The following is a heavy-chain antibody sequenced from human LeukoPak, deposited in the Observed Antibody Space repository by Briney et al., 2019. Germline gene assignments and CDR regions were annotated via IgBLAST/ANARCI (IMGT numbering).Heavy chain of an antibody. CDR3: ARGGHFWSGYQKNYFDY. J-gene: IGHJ4*02. CDR2: IYYSGST. Sequence: PSVTLSLTCTVSGGSISSYYWSWIRQPPGKGLEWIGYIYYSGSTNYNPSLKSRVTISVDTSKNQFSLKLSSVTAADTAVYYCARGGHFWSGYQKNYFDYWGQGTLVTVSS. D-gene: IGHD3-3*02. CDR1: GGSISSYY. V-gene: IGHV4-59*01.